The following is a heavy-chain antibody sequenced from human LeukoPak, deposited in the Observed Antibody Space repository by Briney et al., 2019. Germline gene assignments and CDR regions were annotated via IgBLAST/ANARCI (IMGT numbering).Heavy chain of an antibody. D-gene: IGHD2/OR15-2a*01. CDR2: VDVHGQGT. Sequence: GGSLRLSCAASGFTFSSYWMHWVRLAPGRGPVWVSRVDVHGQGTAYADSVKGRFTISRDNAKNTLSLQMNSLSAEDTAVYCCARSNYDSTTFYYHLDLWGQGTLVTVSS. J-gene: IGHJ5*02. CDR1: GFTFSSYW. CDR3: ARSNYDSTTFYYHLDL. V-gene: IGHV3-74*01.